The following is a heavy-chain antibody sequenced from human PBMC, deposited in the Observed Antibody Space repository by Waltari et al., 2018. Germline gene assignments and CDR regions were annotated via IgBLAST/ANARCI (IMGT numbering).Heavy chain of an antibody. V-gene: IGHV4-38-2*01. Sequence: QVQLQESGPGLVKPSETLSLTCAVSGYSISSGYYWGWIRQPPGKGLEWIGSIYHSGSTYYNPSLKSRVTISVDTSKNQFSLKLSSVTAADTAVYYCARSSGSYLGYWGQGTLVTVSS. CDR3: ARSSGSYLGY. CDR1: GYSISSGYY. CDR2: IYHSGST. J-gene: IGHJ4*02. D-gene: IGHD3-10*01.